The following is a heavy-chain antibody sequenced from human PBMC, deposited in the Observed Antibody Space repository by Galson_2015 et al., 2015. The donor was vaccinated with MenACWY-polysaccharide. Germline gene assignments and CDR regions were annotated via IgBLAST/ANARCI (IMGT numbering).Heavy chain of an antibody. V-gene: IGHV1-8*01. J-gene: IGHJ4*02. CDR2: MNPNSGNT. CDR3: ARGRRDTAVAAPAAVLLVY. D-gene: IGHD6-19*01. Sequence: SVKVSCKASGYTFSSYDINWVRQAPGQRLEWMGWMNPNSGNTGYAQKFQGRVTMTRNTSISTAYMELSSLTSEDTAVYYCARGRRDTAVAAPAAVLLVYWGQGILVTVSS. CDR1: GYTFSSYD.